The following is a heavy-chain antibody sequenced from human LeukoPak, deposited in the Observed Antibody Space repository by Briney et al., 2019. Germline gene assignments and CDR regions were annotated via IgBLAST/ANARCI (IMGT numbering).Heavy chain of an antibody. V-gene: IGHV3-13*01. Sequence: GGSLRLSCAVSGFTFSRYDMHWVRQSTGKGLEWVSGIGTAGDTFYLGSVKGRFTISRENAKNSLYLQMNSLRVEDTAVYYCAKVAKYYYGSETYYFFEQWGQGTPVTASS. D-gene: IGHD3-10*01. CDR2: IGTAGDT. CDR3: AKVAKYYYGSETYYFFEQ. CDR1: GFTFSRYD. J-gene: IGHJ4*02.